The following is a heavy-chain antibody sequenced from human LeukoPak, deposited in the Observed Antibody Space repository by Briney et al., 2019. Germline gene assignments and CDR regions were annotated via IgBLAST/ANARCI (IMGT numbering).Heavy chain of an antibody. CDR1: GGSISSYY. Sequence: SETLSLTCTVSGGSISSYYWSWIRQPPGKGLEWIGYIYYSGSTNYNPSLKSRVTISVDTSKNQFSLKLSSVTAADTAVYYCARDSLGIAVAGTHGMDVWGQGTTVTVSS. CDR3: ARDSLGIAVAGTHGMDV. CDR2: IYYSGST. V-gene: IGHV4-59*01. J-gene: IGHJ6*02. D-gene: IGHD6-19*01.